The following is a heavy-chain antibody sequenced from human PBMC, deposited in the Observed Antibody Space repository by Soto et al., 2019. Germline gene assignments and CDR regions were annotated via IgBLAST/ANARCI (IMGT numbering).Heavy chain of an antibody. J-gene: IGHJ4*02. Sequence: SSETLSLTCTVSGGSISSYYWSWIRQPPGKGLEWIGYIYYSGSTNYNPSLKSRVTISVDTSKNQFSLKLSSVTAADTAVYYCARDGGYGSGSYYLTYWGQGTPVTVS. CDR2: IYYSGST. D-gene: IGHD3-10*01. V-gene: IGHV4-59*12. CDR3: ARDGGYGSGSYYLTY. CDR1: GGSISSYY.